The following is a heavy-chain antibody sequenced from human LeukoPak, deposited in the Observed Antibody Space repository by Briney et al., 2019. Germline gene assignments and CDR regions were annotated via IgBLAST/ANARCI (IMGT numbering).Heavy chain of an antibody. CDR3: ARGSSAGASLRHDY. Sequence: PGGFLRLSCAASGLTFSTYWMSWVRQAPGKGLEWVANIKQDGSEENFVDSVKGRFTISRDNAKKSLYLQMTSLRAEDTAVYYCARGSSAGASLRHDYWGQGTLVTVSS. CDR1: GLTFSTYW. V-gene: IGHV3-7*01. J-gene: IGHJ4*02. CDR2: IKQDGSEE. D-gene: IGHD1-26*01.